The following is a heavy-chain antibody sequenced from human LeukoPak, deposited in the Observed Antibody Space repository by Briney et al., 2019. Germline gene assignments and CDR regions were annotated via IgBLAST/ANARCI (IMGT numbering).Heavy chain of an antibody. Sequence: AGGSLRLSCAASGFTFSSYGTHWVRQAPGKGLEWVAVISYDGSNKYYADSVKGRFTISRDNSKNTLYLQMNSLRAEDTAVYYCAKGSSSWPLDYWGQGTLVTVSS. CDR3: AKGSSSWPLDY. J-gene: IGHJ4*02. V-gene: IGHV3-30*18. D-gene: IGHD6-13*01. CDR1: GFTFSSYG. CDR2: ISYDGSNK.